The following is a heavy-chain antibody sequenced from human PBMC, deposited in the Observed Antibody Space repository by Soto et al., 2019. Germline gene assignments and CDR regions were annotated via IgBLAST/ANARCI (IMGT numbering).Heavy chain of an antibody. CDR1: GGSFSGYY. D-gene: IGHD2-2*01. Sequence: PSETLSLTCAVYGGSFSGYYWSWIRQPPGKGLGWIGEINHSGSTNYNPSLKSRVTISVDTSKNQFSLKLSSVTAADTAVYYCASLQLPRAYYYYYGMDVWGQGTTVTV. CDR3: ASLQLPRAYYYYYGMDV. J-gene: IGHJ6*02. V-gene: IGHV4-34*01. CDR2: INHSGST.